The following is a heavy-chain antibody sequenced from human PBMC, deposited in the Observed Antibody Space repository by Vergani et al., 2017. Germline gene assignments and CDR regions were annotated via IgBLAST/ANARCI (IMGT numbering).Heavy chain of an antibody. J-gene: IGHJ6*03. CDR3: AKGVTDYQLPRGYYYYMDV. V-gene: IGHV3-23*01. CDR1: GFIFSTYA. D-gene: IGHD2-2*01. CDR2: ISASGAPT. Sequence: EVQLLESGGDLVQPGGSLRLSCTASGFIFSTYAMSWVRQAPGKGLEWVSGISASGAPTYYADSVKGRVTISRDNSKNTLYLQMNSLRVEDTAVYYCAKGVTDYQLPRGYYYYMDVWGQGATVTVSS.